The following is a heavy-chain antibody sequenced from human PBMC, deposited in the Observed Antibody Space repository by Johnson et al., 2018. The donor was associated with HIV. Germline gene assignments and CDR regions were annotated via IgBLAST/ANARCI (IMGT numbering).Heavy chain of an antibody. J-gene: IGHJ3*02. Sequence: VQLVESGGGLVKPGGSLRLSCAASGFTFSNAWMSWVRQAPGKGLEWVGRIKSKTDGGTTDYAAPVKGRFTISRDDSKNTLYLQMNSLKTEDTAVYYCAKVVTYYYDHDAFDIWGQGTMVTVSS. V-gene: IGHV3-15*01. CDR2: IKSKTDGGTT. CDR3: AKVVTYYYDHDAFDI. D-gene: IGHD3-22*01. CDR1: GFTFSNAW.